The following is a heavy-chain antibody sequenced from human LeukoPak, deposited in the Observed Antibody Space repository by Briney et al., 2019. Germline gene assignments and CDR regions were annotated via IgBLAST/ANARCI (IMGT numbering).Heavy chain of an antibody. CDR1: GFTFSNAW. Sequence: GSLRLSCAASGFTFSNAWMSWIRQPPGKGLEWIGEINHSGSTNYNPSLKSRVTISVDTSKNQFSLKLSSVTAADTAVYYCARLIQLWSTNQDYWGQGTLVTVSS. D-gene: IGHD5-18*01. V-gene: IGHV4-34*01. J-gene: IGHJ4*02. CDR3: ARLIQLWSTNQDY. CDR2: INHSGST.